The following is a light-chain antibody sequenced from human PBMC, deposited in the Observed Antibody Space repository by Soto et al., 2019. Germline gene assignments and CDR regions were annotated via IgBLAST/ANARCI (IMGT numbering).Light chain of an antibody. J-gene: IGLJ2*01. Sequence: QSVLTQPPSESGAPGQRVTIPCTGSNSNIGSFYDVHWYQQLPGTVPKLLIYGDNNRPSGVPDRFSGSKSGTSASLAITGLQAEDEADYYCQSYDNSLSHVVFGGGTKLTVL. CDR2: GDN. V-gene: IGLV1-40*01. CDR3: QSYDNSLSHVV. CDR1: NSNIGSFYD.